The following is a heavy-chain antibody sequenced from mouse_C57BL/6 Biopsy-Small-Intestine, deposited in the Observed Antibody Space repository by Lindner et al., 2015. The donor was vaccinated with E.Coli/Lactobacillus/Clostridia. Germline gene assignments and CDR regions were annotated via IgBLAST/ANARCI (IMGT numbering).Heavy chain of an antibody. D-gene: IGHD2-1*01. CDR3: ARRTMVTPWFAY. CDR1: GYSFTGYY. CDR2: INPNTGGT. V-gene: IGHV1-42*01. Sequence: VQLQESGPELVKPGASVKISCKASGYSFTGYYMNWVKQSPDKSLEWTGEINPNTGGTTYSQKFKAKATLTVDMSSSTAYMQLKSLTSEDSAVYYCARRTMVTPWFAYWGQGTLVTVSA. J-gene: IGHJ3*01.